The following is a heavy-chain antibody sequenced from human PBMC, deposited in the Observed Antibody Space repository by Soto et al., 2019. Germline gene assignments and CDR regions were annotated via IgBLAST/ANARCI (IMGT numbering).Heavy chain of an antibody. CDR3: AKLRIAAAGHYYMDV. CDR2: INHSGST. J-gene: IGHJ6*03. V-gene: IGHV4-34*01. CDR1: GGSFSGYY. D-gene: IGHD6-13*01. Sequence: QVQLQQWGAGLLKPSETLSLTCAVYGGSFSGYYWSCIRQPPGKGLEWIGEINHSGSTNYNPSLKSRVTISVDTTKNQFSLKLSSVTAADTAVYYCAKLRIAAAGHYYMDVWGKGTTVTVSS.